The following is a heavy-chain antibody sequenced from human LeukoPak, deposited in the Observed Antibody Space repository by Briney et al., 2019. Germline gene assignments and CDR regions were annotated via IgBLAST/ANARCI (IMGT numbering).Heavy chain of an antibody. CDR2: ISYDGSNK. J-gene: IGHJ3*02. D-gene: IGHD1-26*01. Sequence: PGGSLRLSCAASGFTFSSYAMHWVRQAPGKGLEWVAVISYDGSNKYYADSVKGRFTISRDNSKNTLYLQMNSLRAEDTAVYYCAREASGGATWFRALDIWGQGTMVTVSS. CDR1: GFTFSSYA. V-gene: IGHV3-30*04. CDR3: AREASGGATWFRALDI.